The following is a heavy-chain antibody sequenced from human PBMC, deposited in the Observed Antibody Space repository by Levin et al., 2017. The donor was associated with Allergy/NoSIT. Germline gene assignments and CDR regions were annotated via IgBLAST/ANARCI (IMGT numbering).Heavy chain of an antibody. CDR2: VSDTGST. J-gene: IGHJ4*02. D-gene: IGHD3-22*01. CDR1: HYSINAGDY. CDR3: ARGTYYEPIDY. V-gene: IGHV4-38-2*01. Sequence: SQTLSLTCVVSHYSINAGDYWGWIRQPPGKGLEWVATVSDTGSTYYNPSLKGRVTISMDTSRNQVSLKLISVTAADTALYYCARGTYYEPIDYWGQGTLVTVSS.